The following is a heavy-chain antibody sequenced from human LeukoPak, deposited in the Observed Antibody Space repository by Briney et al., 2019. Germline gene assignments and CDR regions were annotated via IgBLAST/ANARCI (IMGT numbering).Heavy chain of an antibody. J-gene: IGHJ4*02. V-gene: IGHV3-21*01. CDR3: ARVDKVVTSFDY. CDR1: GFTFSSYS. D-gene: IGHD4-23*01. CDR2: ISSSSSYI. Sequence: GGSLRLSCAASGFTFSSYSMNWVRRAPGKGLEWVSSISSSSSYIYYADSVKGRFTISRDNAKNSLYLQMNSLRAEDTAVYYCARVDKVVTSFDYWGQGTLVTVSS.